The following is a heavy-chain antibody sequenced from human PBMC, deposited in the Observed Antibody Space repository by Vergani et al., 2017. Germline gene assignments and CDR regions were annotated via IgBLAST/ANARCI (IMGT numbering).Heavy chain of an antibody. CDR2: ISSNGGST. D-gene: IGHD3-10*01. J-gene: IGHJ4*02. CDR3: VKDREYYYGSGSSDY. V-gene: IGHV3-64D*06. Sequence: EVQLVDSGGGLVQPGGSLRLSCSASGFTFSSYAMHWVRQAPGKGLEDVSAISSNGGSTYYADSVKGRFTISRDNSKNTLYLQMSSLRAEDTAVYYCVKDREYYYGSGSSDYWGQGTLVTVSS. CDR1: GFTFSSYA.